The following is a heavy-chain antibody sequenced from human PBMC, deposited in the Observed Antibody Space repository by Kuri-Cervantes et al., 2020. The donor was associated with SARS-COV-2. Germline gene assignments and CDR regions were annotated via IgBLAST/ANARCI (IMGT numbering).Heavy chain of an antibody. V-gene: IGHV3-33*01. CDR3: AREASSDYDPYYYYGMDV. J-gene: IGHJ6*02. CDR2: IWYDGGNK. CDR1: GFTFSSYG. D-gene: IGHD5-12*01. Sequence: GESLKISCAASGFTFSSYGMHWVRQAPGKGLEWVAVIWYDGGNKYYADSVKGRFTISRDNSKNTLYLQMNSLRAEDTAVYYCAREASSDYDPYYYYGMDVWGQGTTVTVSS.